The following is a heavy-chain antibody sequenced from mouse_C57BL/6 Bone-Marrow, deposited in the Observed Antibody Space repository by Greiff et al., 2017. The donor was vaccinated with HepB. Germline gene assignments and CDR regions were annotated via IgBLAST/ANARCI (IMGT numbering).Heavy chain of an antibody. V-gene: IGHV1-59*01. J-gene: IGHJ2*01. Sequence: QVQLQQPGAELVRPGTSVKLSCKASGYTFTSYWMHWVKQRPGPGLEWIGVIDPSDSYTNYNQKFKGKATLTVDTSSSTAYMQLSSLTSEDSAVYYCARRQLRPYYFDYWGQGTTLTVSS. CDR1: GYTFTSYW. CDR3: ARRQLRPYYFDY. D-gene: IGHD3-2*02. CDR2: IDPSDSYT.